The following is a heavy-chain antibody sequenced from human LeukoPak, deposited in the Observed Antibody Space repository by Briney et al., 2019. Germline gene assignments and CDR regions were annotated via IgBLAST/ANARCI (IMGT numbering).Heavy chain of an antibody. CDR1: GYSFTSYW. CDR3: ARQRSGYSSSWYADY. CDR2: IYPGDSDT. V-gene: IGHV5-51*01. D-gene: IGHD6-13*01. Sequence: GESLKISRKGSGYSFTSYWIDWVRQMPGKGLEWMGIIYPGDSDTRYSPSFQGQVTISADKSISTAYLQWSSLKASDTAMYYCARQRSGYSSSWYADYWGQGTLVTVSS. J-gene: IGHJ4*02.